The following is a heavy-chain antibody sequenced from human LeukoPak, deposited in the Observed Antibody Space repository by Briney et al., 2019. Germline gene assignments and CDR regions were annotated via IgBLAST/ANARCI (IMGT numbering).Heavy chain of an antibody. CDR3: ARVAGTTVYYIDV. CDR2: ISNDGTNK. J-gene: IGHJ6*03. V-gene: IGHV3-30*01. D-gene: IGHD1-7*01. CDR1: GFTFSTFP. Sequence: GGSLRLSCAASGFTFSTFPMPWVRQAPGKGLQWVAVISNDGTNKYYADSVKGRFTISRDNSKNTLFLQMNSLTTEDTAVYYCARVAGTTVYYIDVWGNGTTVTVSS.